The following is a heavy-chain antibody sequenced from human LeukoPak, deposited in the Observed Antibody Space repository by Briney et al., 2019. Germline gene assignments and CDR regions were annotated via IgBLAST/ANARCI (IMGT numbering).Heavy chain of an antibody. V-gene: IGHV4-39*07. CDR3: ASPGAQSRSYYYYYMDV. Sequence: SETLSLTCTVSGGSISSGSYYWSWIRQPPGKGLEWIGEINHSGSTNYNPSLKSRVTISVDTSKNQFSLKLSSVTAADTAVYYCASPGAQSRSYYYYYMDVWGKGTTVTVSS. J-gene: IGHJ6*03. CDR1: GGSISSGSYY. CDR2: INHSGST. D-gene: IGHD4/OR15-4a*01.